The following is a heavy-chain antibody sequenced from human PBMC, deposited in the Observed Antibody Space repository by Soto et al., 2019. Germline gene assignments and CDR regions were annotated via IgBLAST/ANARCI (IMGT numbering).Heavy chain of an antibody. CDR1: GYTFTGYY. CDR3: ARACTIVRGVITPYYGMDV. CDR2: INPNSGGT. Sequence: ASVKVSCKASGYTFTGYYMHWVRQAPGQGLEWMGWINPNSGGTNYAQKFQGRVTMTRDTSISTAYMELSRLRSDDTAVYYCARACTIVRGVITPYYGMDVWGQETTVTVSS. V-gene: IGHV1-2*02. J-gene: IGHJ6*02. D-gene: IGHD3-10*01.